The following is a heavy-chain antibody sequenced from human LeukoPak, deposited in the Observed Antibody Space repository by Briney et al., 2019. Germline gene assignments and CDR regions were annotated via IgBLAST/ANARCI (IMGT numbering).Heavy chain of an antibody. CDR3: ARDRYYDSSGYSKYYYYYYMDV. CDR2: ISNSGSTI. D-gene: IGHD3-22*01. Sequence: GGSLRLSCAASGFTFSAYYMSWIRQAPGKGLEWVSNISNSGSTIYYADSVKGRFTISRDNAKNSLYLQMNSLRAEDTAVYYCARDRYYDSSGYSKYYYYYYMDVWGEGTTVTVSS. CDR1: GFTFSAYY. J-gene: IGHJ6*03. V-gene: IGHV3-11*01.